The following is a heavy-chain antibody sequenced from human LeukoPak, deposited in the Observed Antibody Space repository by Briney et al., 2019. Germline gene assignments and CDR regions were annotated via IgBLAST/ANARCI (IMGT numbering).Heavy chain of an antibody. J-gene: IGHJ3*02. CDR1: GYTFTSYG. Sequence: ASVKVSCKASGYTFTSYGISWVRQAPGQGLERMGWISAYNGNTNYAQKLQGRVTMTTDTSTSTAYMELRSLRSDDTAVYYCARADVGYSSGWAAFDIWGQGTMVTVSS. CDR2: ISAYNGNT. V-gene: IGHV1-18*01. D-gene: IGHD6-19*01. CDR3: ARADVGYSSGWAAFDI.